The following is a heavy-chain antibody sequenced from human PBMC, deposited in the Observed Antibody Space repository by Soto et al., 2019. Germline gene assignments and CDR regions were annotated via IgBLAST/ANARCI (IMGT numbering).Heavy chain of an antibody. V-gene: IGHV3-23*01. CDR3: VKGVFGNACPD. J-gene: IGHJ4*02. CDR1: GFTVSTSD. D-gene: IGHD3-16*01. CDR2: SRNGGGAA. Sequence: EVRLLESGGGLVQPGGSLRLSCVASGFTVSTSDMNWVRQAPGKGLEWVSGSRNGGGAASYADFVKGRFTLAGDNSENRLYLKMNNLGVEDTAMYHCVKGVFGNACPDWGQGTLVTVSS.